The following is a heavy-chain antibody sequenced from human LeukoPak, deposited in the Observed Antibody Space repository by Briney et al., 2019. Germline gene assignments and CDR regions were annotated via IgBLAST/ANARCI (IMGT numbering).Heavy chain of an antibody. CDR1: GFTFSSYA. D-gene: IGHD4-23*01. V-gene: IGHV3-23*01. J-gene: IGHJ4*02. CDR2: ITGTGGST. CDR3: AKLGNSNPLRLPFDY. Sequence: GGSLRLSCAASGFTFSSYAMSWVRQAPGKGLEWVSTITGTGGSTYYADSVRGRFTISRDNSKNTLYLQMNSLRAEDTVVYYCAKLGNSNPLRLPFDYWGQGTLVTVSS.